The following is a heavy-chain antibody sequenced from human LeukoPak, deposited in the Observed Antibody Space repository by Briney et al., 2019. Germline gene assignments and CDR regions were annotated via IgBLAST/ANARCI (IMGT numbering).Heavy chain of an antibody. Sequence: GGSLRLSCEASGFTVSSNYMSWARQAPGMGLEWVSVIYSGGTTYYADSVKGRFTISRDNSKNMLYLQMNSLRAEDTAVYYCAREPGTDYRKYYFDYWGQGTLVTVSS. CDR2: IYSGGTT. CDR3: AREPGTDYRKYYFDY. D-gene: IGHD3/OR15-3a*01. CDR1: GFTVSSNY. J-gene: IGHJ4*02. V-gene: IGHV3-53*01.